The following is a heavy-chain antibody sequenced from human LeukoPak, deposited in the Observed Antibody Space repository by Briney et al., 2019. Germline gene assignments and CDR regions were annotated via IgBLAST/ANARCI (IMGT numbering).Heavy chain of an antibody. CDR2: TIPIFGTA. Sequence: SVKVSCKASGGTFSNYAISWVRQAPGQGREWMGGTIPIFGTANTAQKFQGRVTITADESTSTAYMELSSLRSEDTAVYYCARGGGRYFDWFPYWGQGTLVTVSS. J-gene: IGHJ4*02. V-gene: IGHV1-69*01. CDR1: GGTFSNYA. D-gene: IGHD3-9*01. CDR3: ARGGGRYFDWFPY.